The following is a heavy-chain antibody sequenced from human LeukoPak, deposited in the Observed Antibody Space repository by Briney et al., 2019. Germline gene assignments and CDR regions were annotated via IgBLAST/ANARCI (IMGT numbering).Heavy chain of an antibody. CDR3: ARVNTRGSSSSPDGDWFDP. CDR2: ISAYNGNT. V-gene: IGHV1-18*01. D-gene: IGHD6-6*01. J-gene: IGHJ5*02. CDR1: GYTFTSYG. Sequence: ASVKVSCKASGYTFTSYGISWVRQAPGQGLEWMGWISAYNGNTNYAQKLQGRVTMTTDTSTSTAYMELRSLRSDDTAVYYCARVNTRGSSSSPDGDWFDPWGQGTLVTVSS.